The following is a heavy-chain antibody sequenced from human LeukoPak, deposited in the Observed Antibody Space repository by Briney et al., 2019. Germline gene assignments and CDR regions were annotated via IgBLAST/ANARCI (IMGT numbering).Heavy chain of an antibody. CDR2: INHSGST. CDR3: ARGKRRLRFDY. Sequence: SETLSLTCAVYGGSFSGYYWSWIRQPPGKGLEWIGEINHSGSTNYNPSLKSRVTISVDTSKNQFSLKLSSVTAADTAVYYCARGKRRLRFDYWGQGTLVTVSS. D-gene: IGHD5-12*01. CDR1: GGSFSGYY. V-gene: IGHV4-34*01. J-gene: IGHJ4*02.